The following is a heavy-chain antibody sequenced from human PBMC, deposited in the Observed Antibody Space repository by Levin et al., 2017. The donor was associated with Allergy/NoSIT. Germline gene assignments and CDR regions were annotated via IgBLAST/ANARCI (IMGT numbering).Heavy chain of an antibody. J-gene: IGHJ4*02. CDR2: IYPGDSDT. Sequence: GESLKISCKTSGYSFTSYWIGWVRQMPGKGLEWMGIIYPGDSDTRYSPSFQGQVTISADKSITTAYLQWSSLKASDTAMYYCARQSYYYGSGDHDYWGQGTLVTVSS. D-gene: IGHD3-10*01. CDR1: GYSFTSYW. V-gene: IGHV5-51*01. CDR3: ARQSYYYGSGDHDY.